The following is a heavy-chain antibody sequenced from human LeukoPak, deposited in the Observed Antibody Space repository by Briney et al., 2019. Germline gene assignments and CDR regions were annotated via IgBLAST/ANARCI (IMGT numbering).Heavy chain of an antibody. CDR3: ARVVNRMTSFFLLF. Sequence: ASVKVSCKASGYTFTDYYIHWVRQAPGQGLEWMGWINPNSDYTFYAQKFQGRVTLTRDTSISTVYMELTTLTSDDTAVYYCARVVNRMTSFFLLFWGQGTLVTVSS. D-gene: IGHD3-3*01. CDR2: INPNSDYT. CDR1: GYTFTDYY. J-gene: IGHJ4*02. V-gene: IGHV1-2*02.